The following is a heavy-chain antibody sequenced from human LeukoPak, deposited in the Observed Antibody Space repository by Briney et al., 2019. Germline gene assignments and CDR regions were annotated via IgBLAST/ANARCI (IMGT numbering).Heavy chain of an antibody. CDR2: ISSTSSTI. V-gene: IGHV3-48*01. J-gene: IGHJ4*02. Sequence: PGGSLRLSCAASGFTFSSYSMNWVRQAPGKGLEWVSYISSTSSTIYYADSVKGRFTISRDNAKNSLYLQMNSLRAEDTAVYYCARGGYDFWSGLQYYWGQGTLVTVSS. CDR3: ARGGYDFWSGLQYY. CDR1: GFTFSSYS. D-gene: IGHD3-3*01.